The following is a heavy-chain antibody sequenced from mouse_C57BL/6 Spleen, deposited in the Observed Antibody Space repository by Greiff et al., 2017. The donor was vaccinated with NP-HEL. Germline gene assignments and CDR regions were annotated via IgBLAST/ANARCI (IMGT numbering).Heavy chain of an antibody. D-gene: IGHD1-1*02. Sequence: VQLQQSGAELVKPGASVKLSCTASGFNIKDYYMHWVKQRTEQGLEWIGRIDPEDGETKYAQKFQGKATITADTSSNTAYLQLSSLTSEDTAVYYCARGSRYYFDYWGQGTTLTVSS. CDR3: ARGSRYYFDY. V-gene: IGHV14-2*01. CDR2: IDPEDGET. CDR1: GFNIKDYY. J-gene: IGHJ2*01.